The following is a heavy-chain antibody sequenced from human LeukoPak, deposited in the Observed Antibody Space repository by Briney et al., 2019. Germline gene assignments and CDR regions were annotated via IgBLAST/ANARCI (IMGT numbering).Heavy chain of an antibody. CDR1: GFTFSSYA. CDR3: AKSVQEFNYYDSSGWDY. Sequence: GGSLRPSCAASGFTFSSYAMSWVRQAPGKGLEWVSAISGSGGSTYYADSVKGRFTISRDNSKNTLYLQMNSLRAEDTAVYYCAKSVQEFNYYDSSGWDYWGQGTLVTVSS. D-gene: IGHD3-22*01. V-gene: IGHV3-23*01. CDR2: ISGSGGST. J-gene: IGHJ4*02.